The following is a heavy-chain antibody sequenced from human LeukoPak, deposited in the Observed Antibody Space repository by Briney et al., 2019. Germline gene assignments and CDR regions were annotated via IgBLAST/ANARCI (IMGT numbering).Heavy chain of an antibody. Sequence: GASVKVSCKASGYTFISHGISWVRQAPGQGLEWMGWISAYNGNTKYAQKFQGRVTMTEDTSTDTAYMELSSLRSEDTAVYYCATRGRSYYDFWSGYPELRPPLAFDIWGQGTMVTVSS. CDR1: GYTFISHG. CDR2: ISAYNGNT. V-gene: IGHV1-18*04. D-gene: IGHD3-3*01. CDR3: ATRGRSYYDFWSGYPELRPPLAFDI. J-gene: IGHJ3*02.